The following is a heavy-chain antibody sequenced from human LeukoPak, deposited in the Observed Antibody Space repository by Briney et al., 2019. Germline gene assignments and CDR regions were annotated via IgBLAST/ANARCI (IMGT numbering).Heavy chain of an antibody. CDR1: GGTFSSYA. CDR3: ARAYSSGWYEGP. Sequence: ASVKVSCKASGGTFSSYAISWVRQAPGQGLEWMGRIIPIFGTANYAQKFQGRVTITTDESTSTAYMELSSLRSEDTAVYYCARAYSSGWYEGPWGQGTLVTVSS. CDR2: IIPIFGTA. V-gene: IGHV1-69*05. J-gene: IGHJ5*02. D-gene: IGHD6-19*01.